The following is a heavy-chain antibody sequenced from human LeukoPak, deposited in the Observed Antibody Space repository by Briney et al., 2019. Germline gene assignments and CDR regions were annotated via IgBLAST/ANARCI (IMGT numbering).Heavy chain of an antibody. J-gene: IGHJ4*02. CDR3: ARDGSYYGGHFDY. CDR2: IYYSGST. D-gene: IGHD1-26*01. Sequence: PSETLSLTCTVSGGSISSYYWSWIRQPPGKGLEWIGYIYYSGSTNYHPSLKSRVTISVDTSKNQFSLKLSSVTAADTAVYYCARDGSYYGGHFDYWGQGTLVTVSS. CDR1: GGSISSYY. V-gene: IGHV4-59*01.